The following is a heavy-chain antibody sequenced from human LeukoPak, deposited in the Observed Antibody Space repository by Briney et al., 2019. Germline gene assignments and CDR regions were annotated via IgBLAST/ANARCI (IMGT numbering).Heavy chain of an antibody. Sequence: GGSLRLSCAASGFTFDDYGMSWVRQAPGKGLEWVSGINWNGGSTGYADSVKGRFTISRDNAKNSLYLQMNSLRAEDTALYYCARLHRIAVAGRIQNWGQGTLVTVSS. D-gene: IGHD6-19*01. V-gene: IGHV3-20*04. J-gene: IGHJ4*02. CDR3: ARLHRIAVAGRIQN. CDR1: GFTFDDYG. CDR2: INWNGGST.